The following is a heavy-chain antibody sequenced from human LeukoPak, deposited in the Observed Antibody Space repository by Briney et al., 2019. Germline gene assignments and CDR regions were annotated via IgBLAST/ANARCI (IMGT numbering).Heavy chain of an antibody. J-gene: IGHJ5*02. CDR1: GYSISSGYY. D-gene: IGHD6-19*01. CDR3: ARVMSGKGSGWYRYWFDP. V-gene: IGHV4-38-2*02. CDR2: IYHSGST. Sequence: PSETLSLTCTVSGYSISSGYYWGWIRQPPGKGLEWIGSIYHSGSTYYNPSLKSRVTISVDTSKNQFSLKLSSVTAADTAVYYCARVMSGKGSGWYRYWFDPWGQGTLVTVSS.